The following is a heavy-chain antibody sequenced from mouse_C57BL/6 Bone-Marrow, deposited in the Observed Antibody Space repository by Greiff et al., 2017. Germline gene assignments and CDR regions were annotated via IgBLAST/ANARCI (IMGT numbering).Heavy chain of an antibody. V-gene: IGHV6-6*01. CDR2: IRNKANNHAT. D-gene: IGHD1-1*01. CDR3: TRLYGSSRFAY. J-gene: IGHJ3*01. Sequence: EVKLVESGGGLVQPGGSMKLSCAASGFTFSDAWMDWVRQSPEKGLEWVAEIRNKANNHATYYAESVKGRFTISRDDSKSRFYLQMNSLRAEDSGIYYCTRLYGSSRFAYWGQGTLVTVSA. CDR1: GFTFSDAW.